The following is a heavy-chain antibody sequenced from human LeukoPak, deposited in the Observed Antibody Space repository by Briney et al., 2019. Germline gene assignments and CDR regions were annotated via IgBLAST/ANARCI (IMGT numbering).Heavy chain of an antibody. D-gene: IGHD3-10*01. J-gene: IGHJ5*02. V-gene: IGHV1-69*04. CDR2: IIPILGIA. Sequence: SVKVSCKASGGTFSSYAISWVRQAPGQGLEWMGRIIPILGIANYAQRFQGRVTITADESTSTAYMELSSLRSEDTAVYYCARLWFGELLSTNWFDPWGQGTLVTVSS. CDR1: GGTFSSYA. CDR3: ARLWFGELLSTNWFDP.